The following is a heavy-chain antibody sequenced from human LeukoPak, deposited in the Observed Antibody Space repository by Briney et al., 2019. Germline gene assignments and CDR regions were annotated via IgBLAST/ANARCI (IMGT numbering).Heavy chain of an antibody. CDR3: ARDRSGYGGSAPTFDY. Sequence: SVKLSCKVSTGTFSNYDISWVRHAPGQGLEWMGGIISIFNSSKYTQKFQDRVTITADESTSTAYMELSSLRSEDAAVYYCARDRSGYGGSAPTFDYWGQGTLVTVSS. V-gene: IGHV1-69*13. CDR1: TGTFSNYD. J-gene: IGHJ4*02. D-gene: IGHD5-12*01. CDR2: IISIFNSS.